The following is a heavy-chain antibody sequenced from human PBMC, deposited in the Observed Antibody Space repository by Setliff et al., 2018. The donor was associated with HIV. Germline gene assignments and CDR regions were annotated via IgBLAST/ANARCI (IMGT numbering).Heavy chain of an antibody. D-gene: IGHD2-21*01. V-gene: IGHV4-61*09. CDR2: VYSRGNT. CDR3: ARGRLMGSSVLFFDF. Sequence: SETLSLTCTVSGDSFTTTSHSWAWLRQPAGRGLEWIGHVYSRGNTDYNPSLASRVSILMSTSEIQFSLTLNSVTAADTAKYYCARGRLMGSSVLFFDFWGQGILVTVSS. J-gene: IGHJ4*02. CDR1: GDSFTTTSHS.